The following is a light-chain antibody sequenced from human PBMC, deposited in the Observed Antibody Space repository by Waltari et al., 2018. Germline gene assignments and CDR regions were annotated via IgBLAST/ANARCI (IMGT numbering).Light chain of an antibody. Sequence: DIRMTQSPSSVSASVGDRVTITCRVSQDIRTWLAWYQQKPGKAPRLLIYHASGLQSGVPSRFSGSGSGTDFTLTISSLQPEDFATYSCQQSGTFPPTFGPGTKVEI. CDR3: QQSGTFPPT. V-gene: IGKV1-12*01. J-gene: IGKJ1*01. CDR2: HAS. CDR1: QDIRTW.